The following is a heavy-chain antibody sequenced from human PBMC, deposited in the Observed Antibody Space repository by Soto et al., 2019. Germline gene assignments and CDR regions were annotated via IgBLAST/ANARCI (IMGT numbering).Heavy chain of an antibody. Sequence: PSETLSLTCTVSGGSISSGGYYWSWIRQHPGKGLEWIGYIYYSGSTYYNPSLKSRVTISVDTSKNQFSLKLSSVTAADTAVYYCARARLGRWVIHYYMDVWGKGTTVTVSS. V-gene: IGHV4-31*03. J-gene: IGHJ6*03. D-gene: IGHD1-26*01. CDR2: IYYSGST. CDR1: GGSISSGGYY. CDR3: ARARLGRWVIHYYMDV.